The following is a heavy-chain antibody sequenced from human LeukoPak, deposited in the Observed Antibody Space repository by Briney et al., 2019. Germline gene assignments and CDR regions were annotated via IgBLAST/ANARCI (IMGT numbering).Heavy chain of an antibody. CDR1: GGPFSGYY. CDR3: ARGRRYCSSTSCYAFFDY. D-gene: IGHD2-2*01. CDR2: INHSGST. V-gene: IGHV4-34*01. J-gene: IGHJ4*02. Sequence: PSETLSLTCAVYGGPFSGYYWSWIRQPPGKGLEWIGEINHSGSTNYNPSLKSRVTISVDTSKNQFSLKLSSVTAADTAVYYCARGRRYCSSTSCYAFFDYWGQGTLVTVSS.